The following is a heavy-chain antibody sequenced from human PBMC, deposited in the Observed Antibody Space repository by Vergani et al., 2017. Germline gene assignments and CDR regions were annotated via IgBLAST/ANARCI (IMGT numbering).Heavy chain of an antibody. V-gene: IGHV4-31*02. D-gene: IGHD6-19*01. CDR2: ISYTGST. CDR1: GGSINSGGYF. CDR3: ARAPVAGNCFDP. J-gene: IGHJ5*02. Sequence: QVQLQESVPGLVKPSQTLSLTCIVSGGSINSGGYFWSWIRQHPGKGLEWVGYISYTGSTTYNPSLKSRVIVSVDTTKNQFSLKLTSVTAADTAIYYCARAPVAGNCFDPWGQGTLVTVSS.